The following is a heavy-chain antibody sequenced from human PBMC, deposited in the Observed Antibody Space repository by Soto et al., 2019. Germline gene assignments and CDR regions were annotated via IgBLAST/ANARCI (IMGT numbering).Heavy chain of an antibody. D-gene: IGHD3-22*01. Sequence: GGSLRLSCAASGFTFSSYGMHWVRQAPGKGLEWVADIWYDGSNKYYADSVKGRFTISRDNSKNTLYLQMNSLRAADTAVYYCARDGDYYGSSGYYYLYNWFDPWGQGTLVTVSS. V-gene: IGHV3-33*01. CDR2: IWYDGSNK. CDR1: GFTFSSYG. CDR3: ARDGDYYGSSGYYYLYNWFDP. J-gene: IGHJ5*02.